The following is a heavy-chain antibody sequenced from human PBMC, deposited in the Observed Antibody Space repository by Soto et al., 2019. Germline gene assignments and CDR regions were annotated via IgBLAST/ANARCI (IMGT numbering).Heavy chain of an antibody. J-gene: IGHJ6*02. Sequence: GGSLRLSCEASGFTFSSYAMSWVRQAPGKGLEWVSAISGGGGSTFYADSVKGRFTISGDSSKNTLYLQMNSLRVEDTAVYYCAKENARRGETIPESNLEKYSSGWYYLYYYYGMDVWGQGTTVTVSS. V-gene: IGHV3-23*01. CDR2: ISGGGGST. CDR1: GFTFSSYA. CDR3: AKENARRGETIPESNLEKYSSGWYYLYYYYGMDV. D-gene: IGHD6-19*01.